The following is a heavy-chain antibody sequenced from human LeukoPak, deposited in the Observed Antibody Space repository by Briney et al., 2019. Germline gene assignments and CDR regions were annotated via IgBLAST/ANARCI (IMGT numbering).Heavy chain of an antibody. V-gene: IGHV3-23*01. CDR3: AKAPPHRWYLFDY. D-gene: IGHD6-13*01. CDR2: INDSGGST. CDR1: GFTFSSYA. J-gene: IGHJ4*02. Sequence: PGRSLRLSCAASGFTFSSYAMSWVRQAPGKGLGWVSGINDSGGSTYYADSVKGRFTISRDNSKNTLYLQMNSLRADDTAIYYCAKAPPHRWYLFDYWGQGTLVTVSS.